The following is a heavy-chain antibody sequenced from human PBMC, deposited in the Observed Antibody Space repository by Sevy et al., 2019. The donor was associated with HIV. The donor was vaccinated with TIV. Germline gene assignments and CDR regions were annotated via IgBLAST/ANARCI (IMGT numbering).Heavy chain of an antibody. CDR3: ARARHYKQQIYGMDV. D-gene: IGHD6-13*01. Sequence: GGFLRLSCAASGFTFSSYSMNWVRQAPGKGLEWISSISSRSSYIYYADSVNDRFTISRDNAKNSLYLQMKSLRAEDTAVSYCARARHYKQQIYGMDVWGQGTTVTVSS. V-gene: IGHV3-21*01. CDR2: ISSRSSYI. CDR1: GFTFSSYS. J-gene: IGHJ6*02.